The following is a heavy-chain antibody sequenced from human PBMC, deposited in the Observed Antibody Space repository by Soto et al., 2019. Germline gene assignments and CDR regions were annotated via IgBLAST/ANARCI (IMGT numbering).Heavy chain of an antibody. V-gene: IGHV4-61*01. CDR3: ARGGILYDVSGYQSFYCDY. Sequence: SETLSLTCTVSGGSVSSGSYYWSWIRQPPGKGLEWIGYIYRSGTTNYNPSLKSRVTISVDTSKSQFSLKLTSVTAADTAVYYCARGGILYDVSGYQSFYCDYLCLGTLVPVFS. CDR2: IYRSGTT. CDR1: GGSVSSGSYY. D-gene: IGHD3-22*01. J-gene: IGHJ4*02.